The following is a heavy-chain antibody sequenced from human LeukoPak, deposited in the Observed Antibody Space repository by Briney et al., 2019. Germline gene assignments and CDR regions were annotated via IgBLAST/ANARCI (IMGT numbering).Heavy chain of an antibody. J-gene: IGHJ4*02. Sequence: PGGSLRLSCAASGFTFSSYSMNWVRQAPGKGLEWVSSISSSSSYIYYADSVKGRFTISRDNAKNSLYLQMNSLRAEDTAVYYCARVWAVPAVHFDYWGQGTLVTVSS. D-gene: IGHD2-2*01. CDR3: ARVWAVPAVHFDY. V-gene: IGHV3-21*01. CDR2: ISSSSSYI. CDR1: GFTFSSYS.